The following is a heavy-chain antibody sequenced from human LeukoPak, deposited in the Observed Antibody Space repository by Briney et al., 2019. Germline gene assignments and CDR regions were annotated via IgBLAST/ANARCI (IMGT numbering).Heavy chain of an antibody. CDR1: GVSISSYY. CDR3: ARMVSGSGTYYFDS. J-gene: IGHJ4*02. V-gene: IGHV4-59*04. CDR2: IYHSGST. D-gene: IGHD3-10*01. Sequence: SETLSLTCTVSGVSISSYYWSWIRQPPGKGLEWIGYIYHSGSTYYNPSLKSRVTMSADTSKNQFSLKLTSVTAVDTAVYYCARMVSGSGTYYFDSWGQGTLVTVSS.